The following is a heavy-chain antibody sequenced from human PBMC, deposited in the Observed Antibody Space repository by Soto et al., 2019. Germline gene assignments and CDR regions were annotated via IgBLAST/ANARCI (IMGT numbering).Heavy chain of an antibody. V-gene: IGHV5-51*01. D-gene: IGHD3-10*01. CDR1: GYSFTSYW. CDR2: IYPGDSDT. J-gene: IGHJ5*02. CDR3: ARHRSYGTGTLEFDP. Sequence: PGESLKISCKGSGYSFTSYWIGWVRQMPGKGLEWMGIIYPGDSDTRYSPSFQGQVTTSADKSISTAYLQWSSLKASDTAMYYCARHRSYGTGTLEFDPWGQETLVTVSS.